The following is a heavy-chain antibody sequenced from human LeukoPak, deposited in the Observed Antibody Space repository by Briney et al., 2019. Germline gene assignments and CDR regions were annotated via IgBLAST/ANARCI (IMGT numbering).Heavy chain of an antibody. CDR1: GYTFTSYS. V-gene: IGHV1-18*01. CDR2: ISTYNGNS. Sequence: APVKVSCKASGYTFTSYSINWVRQAPGQGLEWMGWISTYNGNSNYAQKLQGRVTMTTDTSTSTAYMELRSLRSDDTAMYYCAKDRWRDGSSSFDNWGQGTPVTVSS. D-gene: IGHD6-6*01. J-gene: IGHJ4*02. CDR3: AKDRWRDGSSSFDN.